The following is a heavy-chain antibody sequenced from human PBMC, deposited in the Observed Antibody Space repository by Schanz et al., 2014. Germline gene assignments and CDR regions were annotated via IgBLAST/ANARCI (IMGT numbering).Heavy chain of an antibody. J-gene: IGHJ4*02. CDR3: ARGGAAYYFDD. V-gene: IGHV3-66*01. Sequence: EVQLVESGGGLVQPGGSLRLSCAASGFSVGNKYMNWVRQAPGKGLEWVSFIYIGGNTYYADSGKGRFTISRDNSKNTVYIQMSSLRAEDTAVYYCARGGAAYYFDDWGQGTLVTVSS. CDR1: GFSVGNKY. CDR2: IYIGGNT. D-gene: IGHD2-15*01.